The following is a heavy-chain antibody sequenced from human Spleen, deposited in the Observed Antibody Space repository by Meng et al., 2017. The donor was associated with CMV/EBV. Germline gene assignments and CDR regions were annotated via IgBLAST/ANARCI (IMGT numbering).Heavy chain of an antibody. CDR2: ISYNSVST. V-gene: IGHV3-21*01. J-gene: IGHJ4*02. Sequence: LSCAASGFTFSIQNMNWVRQAPGKGLEWVALISYNSVSTHYADSVKARFTVSRDNGKNSVYLQMNSLRVEDTAVYYCARAGSSDNDFWGQGTLVTVPQ. CDR3: ARAGSSDNDF. CDR1: GFTFSIQN. D-gene: IGHD6-25*01.